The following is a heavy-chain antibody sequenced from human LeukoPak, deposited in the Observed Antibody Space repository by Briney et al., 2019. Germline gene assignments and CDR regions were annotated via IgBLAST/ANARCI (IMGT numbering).Heavy chain of an antibody. J-gene: IGHJ4*02. CDR2: ISGSGGST. CDR3: AKLGITMIPRN. Sequence: GGSLRLSCAASGFTFSNYWMHWVRQAPGKGLEWVSAISGSGGSTYYADSVKGRFTISRDNSKNTLYLQMNSLRAEDTAVYYCAKLGITMIPRNWGQGTLVTVSS. D-gene: IGHD3-22*01. V-gene: IGHV3-23*01. CDR1: GFTFSNYW.